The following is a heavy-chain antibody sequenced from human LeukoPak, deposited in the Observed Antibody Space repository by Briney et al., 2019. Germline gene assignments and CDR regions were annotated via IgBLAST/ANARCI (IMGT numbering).Heavy chain of an antibody. CDR2: ISGGGATT. J-gene: IGHJ4*02. Sequence: AGGSLRLSCAASGFTFRNYAMSWVRQAPGKGLEWVSGISGGGATTYYADSVKGRFNISRDNSKNTLYLQMNSLRDDDTAVYYCAKHWEHYGDLVLWGQGTLVTVSS. D-gene: IGHD4-17*01. V-gene: IGHV3-23*01. CDR1: GFTFRNYA. CDR3: AKHWEHYGDLVL.